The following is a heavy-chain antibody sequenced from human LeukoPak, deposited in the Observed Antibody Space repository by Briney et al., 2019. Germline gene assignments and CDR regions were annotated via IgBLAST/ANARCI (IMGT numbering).Heavy chain of an antibody. CDR2: IWYDGSNK. Sequence: GRSLRLSSAASGFTFSSYGMHWVRQAPGKGLEWVAVIWYDGSNKYYADSVKGRFTISRDNSKNTLYLQMNSLRAEDTAVYYCARDGPGRGFDYRGQGTLVTVSS. J-gene: IGHJ4*02. V-gene: IGHV3-33*01. CDR1: GFTFSSYG. CDR3: ARDGPGRGFDY.